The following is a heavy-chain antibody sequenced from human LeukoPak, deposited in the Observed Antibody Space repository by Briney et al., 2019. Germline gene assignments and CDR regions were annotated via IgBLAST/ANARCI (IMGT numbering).Heavy chain of an antibody. CDR1: GFTFSNSY. V-gene: IGHV3-7*01. D-gene: IGHD2-21*01. J-gene: IGHJ3*02. Sequence: GGSLRLSCAASGFTFSNSYMSWVRQAPGKGLERVAIINPDGSQRSFVDSVKGRFAISRDNARNSLFLQMNSLSAEDTAVYYCARDPAYGALDIWGQGTTVTVSS. CDR3: ARDPAYGALDI. CDR2: INPDGSQR.